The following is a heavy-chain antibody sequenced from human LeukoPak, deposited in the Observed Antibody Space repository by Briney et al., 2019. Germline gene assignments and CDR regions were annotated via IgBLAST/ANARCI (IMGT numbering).Heavy chain of an antibody. Sequence: PGGSLRLSCAASGFTFSNYAMTWVRQAPGKGLEWVSGITDTGFATFYADSVRGWFTISRDNSRNTLYLQMDSLRAEDTAVYYCARAGFCSTTTCYNPFDYWGQGTLVTVSS. CDR1: GFTFSNYA. D-gene: IGHD2-2*01. V-gene: IGHV3-23*01. CDR2: ITDTGFAT. CDR3: ARAGFCSTTTCYNPFDY. J-gene: IGHJ4*02.